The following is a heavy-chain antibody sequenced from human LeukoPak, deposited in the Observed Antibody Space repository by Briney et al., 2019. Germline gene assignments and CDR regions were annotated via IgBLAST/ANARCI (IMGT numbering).Heavy chain of an antibody. J-gene: IGHJ4*02. CDR3: ARANFLYCSSTSCLFDY. V-gene: IGHV1-2*02. Sequence: ASVKVSCKASGYTFTDYYMHWVRQAPGQGFEWMGWINPNDGDTYYAQKFQGRVTMTRDTSISTAHMEVSRLRSDDTAVNYCARANFLYCSSTSCLFDYWGQGTLVTVSS. CDR1: GYTFTDYY. D-gene: IGHD2-2*01. CDR2: INPNDGDT.